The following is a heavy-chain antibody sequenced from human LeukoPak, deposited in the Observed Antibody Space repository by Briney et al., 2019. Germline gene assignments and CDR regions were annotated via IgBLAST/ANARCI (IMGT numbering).Heavy chain of an antibody. J-gene: IGHJ4*02. V-gene: IGHV3-48*04. CDR1: GFAFGSYS. CDR2: IWDSSRIT. CDR3: ARGAGIDY. Sequence: PGGSLRLSCAASGFAFGSYSMNWVRQARGEGLEWLSYIWDSSRITYQADSVKGRFTISRDNATNSLYLQMNSLRADDTAVYYCARGAGIDYWGQGSLVTVSS. D-gene: IGHD6-19*01.